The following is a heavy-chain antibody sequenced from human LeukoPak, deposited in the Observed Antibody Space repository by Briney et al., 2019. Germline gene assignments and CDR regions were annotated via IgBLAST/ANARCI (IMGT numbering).Heavy chain of an antibody. Sequence: GGSLRLSCAASGFTFSSYSMNWVRQAPGKGLEWVSSISSSSSYIYYADSVKGRFTISRDNAKNSLYLQMNSLRAEDTAVYYCARAGRIVTTSTFDYWGQGTLVTVSS. D-gene: IGHD5-12*01. CDR3: ARAGRIVTTSTFDY. V-gene: IGHV3-21*01. J-gene: IGHJ4*02. CDR1: GFTFSSYS. CDR2: ISSSSSYI.